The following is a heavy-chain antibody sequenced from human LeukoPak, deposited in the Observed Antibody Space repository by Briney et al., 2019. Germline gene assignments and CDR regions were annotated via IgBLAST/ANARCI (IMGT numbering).Heavy chain of an antibody. CDR2: IIPIFGTA. V-gene: IGHV1-69*05. Sequence: GSSVKVSCKASGGTFSTYAISWVRQAPGQGLEWMGRIIPIFGTANYAQKFQGRVTITTDESTSTAYMELSSLRSEDMAVYYCARGDYYDSSGYGIDYWGQGTLVTVSS. D-gene: IGHD3-22*01. CDR3: ARGDYYDSSGYGIDY. J-gene: IGHJ4*02. CDR1: GGTFSTYA.